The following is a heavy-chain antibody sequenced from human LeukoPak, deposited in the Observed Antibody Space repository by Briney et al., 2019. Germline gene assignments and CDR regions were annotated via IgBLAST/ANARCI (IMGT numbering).Heavy chain of an antibody. J-gene: IGHJ4*02. V-gene: IGHV3-30*02. CDR2: IRYDGSNK. D-gene: IGHD2-2*01. CDR3: AKDRAAAAATGGDY. Sequence: GGSLRLSCAASGFIFSSYGIRWVRQAPGKGPEWVAFIRYDGSNKYYADSVKGRFTISRDNSKNTLYLQMNSLRAEDTAVYFCAKDRAAAAATGGDYWGQGTPVTVSS. CDR1: GFIFSSYG.